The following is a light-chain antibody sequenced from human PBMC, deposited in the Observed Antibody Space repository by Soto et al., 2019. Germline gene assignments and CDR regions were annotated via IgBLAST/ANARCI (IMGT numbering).Light chain of an antibody. CDR1: QSVSSSC. CDR3: QQYGSSPRT. CDR2: GAS. Sequence: EIVLTQSPGTLSVSPGERATLSCRASQSVSSSCLAWYQQKPGQAPRLLIYGASSRATGIPDRFIGSGSGTDFTLTISRLEPEDFAVYYCQQYGSSPRTFGQGTKV. J-gene: IGKJ1*01. V-gene: IGKV3-20*01.